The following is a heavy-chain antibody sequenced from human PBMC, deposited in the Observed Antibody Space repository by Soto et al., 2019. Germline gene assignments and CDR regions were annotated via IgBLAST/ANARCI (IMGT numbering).Heavy chain of an antibody. V-gene: IGHV4-31*03. CDR1: GGSISSGGYY. CDR3: ASYYCSSTSCYDFYYYYMDV. D-gene: IGHD2-2*01. J-gene: IGHJ6*03. CDR2: IYYSGST. Sequence: PSETLSLTCTVSGGSISSGGYYWSWIRQHPGKGLEWIGYIYYSGSTYYSPSLKSRVTISVDTSKNQFSLKLSSVTAADTAVYYCASYYCSSTSCYDFYYYYMDVWGKGTTVTVSS.